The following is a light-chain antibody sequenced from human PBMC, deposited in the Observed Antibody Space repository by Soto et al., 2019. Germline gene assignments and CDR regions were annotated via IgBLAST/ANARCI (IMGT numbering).Light chain of an antibody. CDR2: DAY. CDR1: QSVSGK. V-gene: IGKV3D-15*01. CDR3: QQYSNWPPGT. Sequence: EIVVTQFPATLSVSPGDRVTLSCRASQSVSGKLAWYQQKPGQAPRLLIYDAYTRATGIPARFSGDGSGTEFTLTISSLQSEDFVLYYCQQYSNWPPGTFGQGTKVEI. J-gene: IGKJ1*01.